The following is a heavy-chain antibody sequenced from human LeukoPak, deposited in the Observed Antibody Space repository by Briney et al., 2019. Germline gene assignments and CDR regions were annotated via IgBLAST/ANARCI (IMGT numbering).Heavy chain of an antibody. CDR1: GYTFTSYG. CDR2: ISAYNGNT. D-gene: IGHD6-19*01. Sequence: GASVKVSCRASGYTFTSYGISWVRQAPGQGLEWMGWISAYNGNTNYAQKLQGRVTMTTDTSTSTAYMELRNLRSDDTAFYCCARDYSSGWYAFDYWGQGTLVTVSS. J-gene: IGHJ4*02. V-gene: IGHV1-18*01. CDR3: ARDYSSGWYAFDY.